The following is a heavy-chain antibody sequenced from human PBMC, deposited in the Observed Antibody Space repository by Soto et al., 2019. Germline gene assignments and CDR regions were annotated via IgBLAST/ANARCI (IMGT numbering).Heavy chain of an antibody. D-gene: IGHD6-19*01. CDR1: GYTFTSYG. CDR2: ISAYNGNT. CDR3: ARQSSGWLDYYYYGMDV. J-gene: IGHJ6*02. V-gene: IGHV1-18*01. Sequence: ASVKVSCKASGYTFTSYGISWVRQAPGQRLEWMGWISAYNGNTNYAQKLQGRVTMTTDTSTSTAYMELRSLRSDDTAVYYCARQSSGWLDYYYYGMDVWGQGTTVTVSS.